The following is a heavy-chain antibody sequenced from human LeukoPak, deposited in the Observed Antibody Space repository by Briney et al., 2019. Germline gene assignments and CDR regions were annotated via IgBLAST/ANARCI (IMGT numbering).Heavy chain of an antibody. CDR3: MGYSYGYEFDY. D-gene: IGHD5-18*01. CDR1: GFTFSGSA. J-gene: IGHJ4*02. CDR2: IRSKANSYAT. V-gene: IGHV3-73*01. Sequence: PGGSLRLSCAASGFTFSGSAMHWVRQASGKGLEWVGRIRSKANSYATAYAASVKGRFTISKDDSKNTAYLQMNSLKTEDTAVYYCMGYSYGYEFDYGGQGTLVTVSS.